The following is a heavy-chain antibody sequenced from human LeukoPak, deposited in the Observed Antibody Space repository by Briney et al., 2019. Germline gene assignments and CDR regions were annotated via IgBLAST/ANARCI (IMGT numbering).Heavy chain of an antibody. CDR2: ISGSGGST. CDR3: AKGGFVVVPAAKRGDFDY. D-gene: IGHD2-2*01. V-gene: IGHV3-23*01. CDR1: GFTFSSYA. Sequence: GGFLRLSCAASGFTFSSYAMSWVRQAPGKGLEWVSAISGSGGSTYYAASVKGRFTISRDNSKNTLYLQMNSLRAEDTAVYYCAKGGFVVVPAAKRGDFDYWGQGTLVTVSS. J-gene: IGHJ4*02.